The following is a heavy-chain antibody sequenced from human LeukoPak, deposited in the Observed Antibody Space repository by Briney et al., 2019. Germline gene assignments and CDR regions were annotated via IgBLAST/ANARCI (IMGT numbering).Heavy chain of an antibody. D-gene: IGHD3-10*01. CDR2: ISDSGAGT. J-gene: IGHJ1*01. Sequence: PGGSLRLSCAASGFTFSDYYMSWIRQAPGKGLEWISSISDSGAGTYYPDSVKGRFTISRDNSRNTLYLQMSSLRAEDTAVYYCAKDWGSRTPRYFQHWGQGTLVTVSS. CDR1: GFTFSDYY. CDR3: AKDWGSRTPRYFQH. V-gene: IGHV3-23*01.